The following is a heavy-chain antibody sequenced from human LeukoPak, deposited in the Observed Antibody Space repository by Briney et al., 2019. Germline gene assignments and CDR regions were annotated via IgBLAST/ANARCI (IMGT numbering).Heavy chain of an antibody. CDR2: ISGSGGST. V-gene: IGHV3-23*01. CDR3: ARALYDSSGYYSHFDY. Sequence: GGSLRLSCAASGFTFSSYAMSWVRQAPGKGLEWVSAISGSGGSTYYADSVKGRFTISRDNAKNSLYLQMNSLRAEDTAAYYCARALYDSSGYYSHFDYWGQGTLVTVSS. CDR1: GFTFSSYA. J-gene: IGHJ4*02. D-gene: IGHD3-22*01.